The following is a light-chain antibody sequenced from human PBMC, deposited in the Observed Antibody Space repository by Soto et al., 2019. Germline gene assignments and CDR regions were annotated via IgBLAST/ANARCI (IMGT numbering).Light chain of an antibody. CDR1: QGISRY. V-gene: IGKV1-9*01. CDR2: AAS. CDR3: QHYNSYSEA. Sequence: IQLTQSPSSLSASVGDSVTITCRASQGISRYLAWYQQKPGRAPQLLISAASTLQSGVPSRFSGSGSGTHFTLVISSLQPEDFATYYCQHYNSYSEAFGQGTKVDIK. J-gene: IGKJ1*01.